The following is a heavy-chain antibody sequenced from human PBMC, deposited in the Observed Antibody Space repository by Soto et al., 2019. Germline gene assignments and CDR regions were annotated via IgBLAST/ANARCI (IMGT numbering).Heavy chain of an antibody. CDR1: GGSISSSSYY. D-gene: IGHD2-15*01. Sequence: QLQLQESGPGLVKPSETLSLTCTVSGGSISSSSYYWGWIRQPPGKGLEGIGSIYYSGSTYYNPSLKSRVTIAVDTAKNQFSRKLSSVTAADTAVYYCARLPLGYCSGGSCYAHYYYYYMDVWGKGTTVTVSS. V-gene: IGHV4-39*01. CDR2: IYYSGST. J-gene: IGHJ6*03. CDR3: ARLPLGYCSGGSCYAHYYYYYMDV.